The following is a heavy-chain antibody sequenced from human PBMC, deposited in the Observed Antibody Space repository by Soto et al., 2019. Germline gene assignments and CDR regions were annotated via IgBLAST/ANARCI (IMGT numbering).Heavy chain of an antibody. J-gene: IGHJ5*02. CDR3: AHLARYCSSTSCYYWFDP. V-gene: IGHV1-8*01. D-gene: IGHD2-2*01. CDR1: GYTFTSYD. CDR2: MNPNSGNT. Sequence: ASVKVSCKASGYTFTSYDINWVRQATGQGLEWMGWMNPNSGNTGYAQKFQGRVTMTRNTSISTAYMELSSLRSEDTAVYYCAHLARYCSSTSCYYWFDPWGQGTLVTVSS.